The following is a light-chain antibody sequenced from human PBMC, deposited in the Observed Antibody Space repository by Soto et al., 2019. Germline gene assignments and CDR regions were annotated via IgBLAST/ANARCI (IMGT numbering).Light chain of an antibody. J-gene: IGKJ4*01. CDR2: DAS. CDR1: HDISDD. Sequence: DVPMTQSPSSLSAAVGDRVTITCQASHDISDDLNWYQHKPGEAPKLLIYDASKLEAGVPSRFSGRGSGTDFTFGISSLQPEDIATYYCQQYDNVPLTFGGGTKVQIK. CDR3: QQYDNVPLT. V-gene: IGKV1-33*01.